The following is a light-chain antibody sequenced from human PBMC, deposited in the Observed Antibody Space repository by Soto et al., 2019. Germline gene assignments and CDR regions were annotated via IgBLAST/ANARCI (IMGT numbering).Light chain of an antibody. CDR2: EVR. CDR1: SSDVGDYNY. J-gene: IGLJ1*01. CDR3: SSYRTGSALYV. Sequence: QSVLTQPASVSGSPGQSITISCTGTSSDVGDYNYVSWYQHHPGKAPKLIIYEVRNRPSGVPNRFSGAKSGNTASLTISGRQAEDEADYYCSSYRTGSALYVFGIWTKVTV. V-gene: IGLV2-14*01.